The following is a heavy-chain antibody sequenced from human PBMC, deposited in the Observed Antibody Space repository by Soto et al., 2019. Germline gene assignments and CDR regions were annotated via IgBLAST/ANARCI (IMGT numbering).Heavy chain of an antibody. D-gene: IGHD6-19*01. V-gene: IGHV3-7*03. J-gene: IGHJ4*02. Sequence: GGSLRLSCVTSGFTFNSYWMSWVRQTPGQGLECVARINHDGSDKNYVDSVKGRFTISRDNAKNSLFLQMNSLRADDTAVYYCTTLSWDASDWHWGLGALVTVSS. CDR1: GFTFNSYW. CDR2: INHDGSDK. CDR3: TTLSWDASDWH.